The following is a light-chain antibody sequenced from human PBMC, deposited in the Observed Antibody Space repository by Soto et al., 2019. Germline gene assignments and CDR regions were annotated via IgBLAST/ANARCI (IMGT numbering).Light chain of an antibody. CDR2: EVS. Sequence: QSALTQPASVSGSPGQSITISCTGTSSDVGGYNYVSWYQQHPGKAPKLMIYEVSNRPSGVSNRFSGSKSGNTASLTISGLQAEDEADYYCSSDTSSSRVFGGGTKVTVL. V-gene: IGLV2-14*01. J-gene: IGLJ3*02. CDR3: SSDTSSSRV. CDR1: SSDVGGYNY.